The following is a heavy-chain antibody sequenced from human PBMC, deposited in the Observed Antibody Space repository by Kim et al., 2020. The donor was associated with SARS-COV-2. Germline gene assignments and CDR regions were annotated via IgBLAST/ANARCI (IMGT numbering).Heavy chain of an antibody. J-gene: IGHJ6*02. V-gene: IGHV3-11*05. Sequence: GGSLRLSCAASGFTFSDYYMSWIRQAPGKGLEWVSYISSSSSYTNYADSVKGRFTISRDNAKNSLYLQMNSLRAEDTAVYYCARAIIAAAGIKDYQGGMDVWGQGTTVTVSS. D-gene: IGHD6-13*01. CDR1: GFTFSDYY. CDR3: ARAIIAAAGIKDYQGGMDV. CDR2: ISSSSSYT.